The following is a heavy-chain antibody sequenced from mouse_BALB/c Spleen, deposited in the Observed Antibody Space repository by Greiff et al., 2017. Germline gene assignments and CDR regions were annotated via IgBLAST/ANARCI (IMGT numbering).Heavy chain of an antibody. CDR1: GFSLTSYG. CDR3: ARGYGSSPYYFDY. D-gene: IGHD1-1*01. Sequence: VQLQQSGPGLVQPSQSLSITCTVSGFSLTSYGVHWVRQSPGKGLEWLGVIWAGGSTNYNSALMSRLSISKDNSKSQVFLKMNSLQTDDTAMYYCARGYGSSPYYFDYWGQGTTLTVSS. CDR2: IWAGGST. J-gene: IGHJ2*01. V-gene: IGHV2-9*02.